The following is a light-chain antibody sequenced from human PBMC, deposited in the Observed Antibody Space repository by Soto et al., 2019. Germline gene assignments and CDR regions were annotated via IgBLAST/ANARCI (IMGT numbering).Light chain of an antibody. V-gene: IGKV3-15*01. Sequence: PGERATLSCRASQSVSSNYLAWFQQKPGQAPRLLIYGASTRATGIPARFSGSGSGTEFTLTISSLQSEDFGVYYCQQYNNWPPWSFGQGTKVDIK. CDR2: GAS. CDR1: QSVSSN. J-gene: IGKJ1*01. CDR3: QQYNNWPPWS.